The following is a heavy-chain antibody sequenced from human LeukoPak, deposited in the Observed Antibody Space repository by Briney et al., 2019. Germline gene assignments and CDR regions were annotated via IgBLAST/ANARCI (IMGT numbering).Heavy chain of an antibody. Sequence: PGGSLRLSCAASGFTFSSYWMHWVRQAPGKGLVWVSRINTDGSSTSYADSVKGRFTISRDNAKNTLYLQMNSLRAEDTAVYYCTTLYGGSLDYWGQGTLVTVSS. CDR3: TTLYGGSLDY. D-gene: IGHD5-12*01. V-gene: IGHV3-74*01. CDR2: INTDGSST. CDR1: GFTFSSYW. J-gene: IGHJ4*02.